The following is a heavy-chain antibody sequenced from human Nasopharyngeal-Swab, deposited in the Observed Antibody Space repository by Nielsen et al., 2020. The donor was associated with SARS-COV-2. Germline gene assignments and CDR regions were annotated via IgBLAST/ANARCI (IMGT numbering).Heavy chain of an antibody. D-gene: IGHD3-3*01. CDR3: AREEGITIFGVVLNNYYYGMDV. CDR2: INPNSGGT. V-gene: IGHV1-2*02. J-gene: IGHJ6*02. Sequence: ASVKVSCKASGYTFTGYYMHWVRQAPGQGLEGMGWINPNSGGTNYAQKFQGRVTMTRDTSISTAYMELSRLRSDDTAVYYCAREEGITIFGVVLNNYYYGMDVWGQGTTVTVSS. CDR1: GYTFTGYY.